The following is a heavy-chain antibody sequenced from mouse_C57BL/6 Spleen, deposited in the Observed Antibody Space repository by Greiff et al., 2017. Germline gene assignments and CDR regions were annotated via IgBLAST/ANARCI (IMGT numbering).Heavy chain of an antibody. Sequence: QVTLKVPGPGILQPSQTLSLTCTFSGFSLSTFGMGVGWLRPPSGKGLEWLAHISWDDDKYYNPALKSPLPISKDTSKNQVFLKVDNVDTADTATYYRARIYYYGSSYGNFDDWGTGTTVTVSS. V-gene: IGHV8-8*01. CDR1: GFSLSTFGMG. CDR3: ARIYYYGSSYGNFDD. D-gene: IGHD1-1*01. J-gene: IGHJ1*03. CDR2: ISWDDDK.